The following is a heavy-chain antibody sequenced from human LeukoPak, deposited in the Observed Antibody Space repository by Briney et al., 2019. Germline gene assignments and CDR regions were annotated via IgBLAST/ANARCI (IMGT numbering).Heavy chain of an antibody. Sequence: LETLSLTCTVSGGSISSYYWSWIRQPPGKGLEWIGYIYYSGSTNYNPSLKSRVTISVDTSKNQFSLKLSSVTAADTAVYYCARDPYDSSGLWGQGTLVTVSS. CDR3: ARDPYDSSGL. V-gene: IGHV4-59*01. CDR1: GGSISSYY. J-gene: IGHJ4*02. CDR2: IYYSGST. D-gene: IGHD3-22*01.